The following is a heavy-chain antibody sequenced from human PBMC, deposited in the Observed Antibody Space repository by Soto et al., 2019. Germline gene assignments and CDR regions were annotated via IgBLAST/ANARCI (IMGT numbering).Heavy chain of an antibody. CDR1: GFTFSDYY. D-gene: IGHD2-15*01. CDR3: ARAYSDAFDI. J-gene: IGHJ3*02. CDR2: ISSSGTGI. V-gene: IGHV3-11*01. Sequence: QVQLVESGGGLVKPGGSLRLSCAASGFTFSDYYMTWIRQAPGKGLEWVSYISSSGTGIYYPDSVKGRFTISRDNAKNSLYLQMSSLRAEDTAVFYCARAYSDAFDIWGQGTMVTVSS.